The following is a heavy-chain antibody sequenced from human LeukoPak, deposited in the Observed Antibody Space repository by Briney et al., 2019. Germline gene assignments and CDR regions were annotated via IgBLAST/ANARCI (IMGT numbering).Heavy chain of an antibody. V-gene: IGHV4-39*02. CDR2: IYYSGST. D-gene: IGHD1-7*01. J-gene: IGHJ5*02. CDR1: GGSISSSSYY. Sequence: PSETLSLTCTVSGGSISSSSYYWGWIRQPPGKGLEWNGSIYYSGSTYYNPSLKSRVTISVDTSKNQFSLKLSSVTAADTAVYYCAREELELHPNWFDPWGQGTLVTVSS. CDR3: AREELELHPNWFDP.